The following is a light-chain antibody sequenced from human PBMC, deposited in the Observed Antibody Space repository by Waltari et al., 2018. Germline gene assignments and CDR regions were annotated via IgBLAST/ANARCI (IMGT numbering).Light chain of an antibody. J-gene: IGLJ3*02. CDR1: SSNIGSNT. V-gene: IGLV1-44*01. CDR2: TNN. Sequence: QSVLTQPPSASGTPGQRVTISCSGSSSNIGSNTVHWYQQLPGTAPKLLIYTNNQRPSGVPDRFSCSKSGTSASLAISGLQSEDEADYYCEAWDDSLNGGVFGGVTKLTVL. CDR3: EAWDDSLNGGV.